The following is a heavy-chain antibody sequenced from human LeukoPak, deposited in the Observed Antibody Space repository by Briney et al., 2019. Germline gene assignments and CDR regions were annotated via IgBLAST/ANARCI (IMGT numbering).Heavy chain of an antibody. V-gene: IGHV4-34*01. CDR1: GGSFSGYY. CDR2: INHSGST. J-gene: IGHJ3*02. D-gene: IGHD1-7*01. CDR3: AREGRITGTTGAFDS. Sequence: SETLSLTCAVYGGSFSGYYWSWIRQPPGKGLEWIGEINHSGSTNYNTSLKSRVTISVDTSKNQFSLKLSSVTAADTAVYYCAREGRITGTTGAFDSWGQGTMVTVSS.